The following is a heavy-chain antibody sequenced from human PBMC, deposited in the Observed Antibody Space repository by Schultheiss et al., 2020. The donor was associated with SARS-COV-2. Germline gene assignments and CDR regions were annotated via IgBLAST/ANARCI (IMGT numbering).Heavy chain of an antibody. CDR2: INHSGST. D-gene: IGHD2-2*01. CDR3: ARGDLQLLDYYYMDV. Sequence: GSLRLSCAASGFTVSSNYMSWVRQAPGKGLEWIGEINHSGSTNYNPSLKSRVTISVDTSKNQFSLKLSSVTAADTAVYYCARGDLQLLDYYYMDVWGKGTTVTVSS. V-gene: IGHV4-34*01. CDR1: GFTVSSNY. J-gene: IGHJ6*03.